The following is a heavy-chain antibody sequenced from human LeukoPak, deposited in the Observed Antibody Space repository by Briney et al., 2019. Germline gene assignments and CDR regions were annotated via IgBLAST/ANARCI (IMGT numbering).Heavy chain of an antibody. CDR2: ISAYNGNT. CDR3: ARWEVLLTAYSY. CDR1: GYSFTSYG. J-gene: IGHJ4*02. V-gene: IGHV1-18*01. Sequence: GASVKVSCKASGYSFTSYGISWVQQAPGQGLEWMGWISAYNGNTNYVQNLQGRVTMTRDTSTSTAYMELSSLRSDDTAVYYCARWEVLLTAYSYWGQGTLVTVSS. D-gene: IGHD3-9*01.